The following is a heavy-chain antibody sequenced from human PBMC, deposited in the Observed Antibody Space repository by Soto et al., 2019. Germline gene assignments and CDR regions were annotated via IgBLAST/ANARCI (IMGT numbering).Heavy chain of an antibody. Sequence: GGSLRLSCAASGFTFSSYAMHWVRQAPGKGLEWVAVISYDGSNKYYADSVKGRFTISRDNSKNTLYLQMNSLRAEDTAVYYCARERGSEQQPRGYYGMDVWGQGTTVTVSS. CDR1: GFTFSSYA. CDR3: ARERGSEQQPRGYYGMDV. V-gene: IGHV3-30-3*01. D-gene: IGHD6-13*01. CDR2: ISYDGSNK. J-gene: IGHJ6*02.